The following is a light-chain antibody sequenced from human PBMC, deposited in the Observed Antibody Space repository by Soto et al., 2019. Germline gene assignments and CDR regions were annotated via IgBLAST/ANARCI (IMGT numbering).Light chain of an antibody. Sequence: DIQMPQSPSSLSASVGDRVTITCRARQSISSYLNWYQQKPGKAPKLLIYAASSLQSGVPSRFSGSGSGTDFTLTISSLQPEDFATYYCQQSYSTPPTFGQGTKVEIK. V-gene: IGKV1-39*01. J-gene: IGKJ1*01. CDR1: QSISSY. CDR3: QQSYSTPPT. CDR2: AAS.